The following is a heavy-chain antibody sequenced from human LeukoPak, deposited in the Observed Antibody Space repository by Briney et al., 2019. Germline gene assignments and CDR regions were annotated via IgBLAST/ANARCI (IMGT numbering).Heavy chain of an antibody. CDR3: ARDRDDDPNSSWYRSGLNWFDP. Sequence: SETLSLTCAVYGGSFSGYYWGWIRQPPGKGLEWIGSIYYSGSTYYNPSLKSRVTISVDTSKKQFSLKLSSVTAADTAVYYCARDRDDDPNSSWYRSGLNWFDPWGQGTLVTVSS. J-gene: IGHJ5*02. CDR2: IYYSGST. CDR1: GGSFSGYY. V-gene: IGHV4-34*01. D-gene: IGHD6-13*01.